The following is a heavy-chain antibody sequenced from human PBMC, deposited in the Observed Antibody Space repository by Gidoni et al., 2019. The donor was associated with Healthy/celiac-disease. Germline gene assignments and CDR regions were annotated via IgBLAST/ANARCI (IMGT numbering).Heavy chain of an antibody. CDR2: ISSSSSYI. D-gene: IGHD3-16*01. J-gene: IGHJ4*02. Sequence: EVQLVESGGGLVKPGGSLRLSCAASGLTFSSYSMNWVRQAPGKGLEWVSSISSSSSYIYYADSVKGRFTISRDNAKNSLYLQMNSLRAEDTAVYYCASLGASAAAPFDYWGQGTLVTVSS. CDR1: GLTFSSYS. CDR3: ASLGASAAAPFDY. V-gene: IGHV3-21*01.